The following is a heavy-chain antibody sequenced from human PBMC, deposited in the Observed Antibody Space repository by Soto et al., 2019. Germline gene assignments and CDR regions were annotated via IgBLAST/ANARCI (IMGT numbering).Heavy chain of an antibody. Sequence: SETLSLTCTVSGASVSSSIYYWGWVRQPPGKGPEWIASIYYYSGNTYYNSSLKSRVAISVDTSKNQFSLKLSSVTAADTALYFCTRGPPSSPTPPYYYYGMDVWGQGTTVTVSS. CDR3: TRGPPSSPTPPYYYYGMDV. J-gene: IGHJ6*02. CDR1: GASVSSSIYY. D-gene: IGHD6-13*01. CDR2: IYYYSGNT. V-gene: IGHV4-39*01.